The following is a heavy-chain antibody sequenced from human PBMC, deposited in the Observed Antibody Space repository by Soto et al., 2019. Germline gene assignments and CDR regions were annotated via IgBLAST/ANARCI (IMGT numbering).Heavy chain of an antibody. CDR3: ATPDSGLTHVFYNIDF. V-gene: IGHV3-15*01. CDR2: IQSKGFGRAT. J-gene: IGHJ6*02. D-gene: IGHD3-9*01. Sequence: LRLSCSGSGFTLTDAWINCVRQAPGNGLEWVGRIQSKGFGRATHYAAPVKDRVTIARDDSENTAYLQVDSLESEDTAVYYCATPDSGLTHVFYNIDFWGQGTKVTVSS. CDR1: GFTLTDAW.